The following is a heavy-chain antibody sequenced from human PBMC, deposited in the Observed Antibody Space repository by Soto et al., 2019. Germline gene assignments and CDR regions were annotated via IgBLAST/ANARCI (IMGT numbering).Heavy chain of an antibody. CDR1: GDSVNTGGYL. V-gene: IGHV4-31*03. D-gene: IGHD4-17*01. J-gene: IGHJ6*02. Sequence: TLSLTCTVSGDSVNTGGYLWTWIRQHPGKGLEYIGYIYSTGSTYYNPSLKSRLTFSLDTSKNQFSLKLNSVTAADTAVYFCARITPDYGDSRYHYYAMAVRGQGTTVTASS. CDR2: IYSTGST. CDR3: ARITPDYGDSRYHYYAMAV.